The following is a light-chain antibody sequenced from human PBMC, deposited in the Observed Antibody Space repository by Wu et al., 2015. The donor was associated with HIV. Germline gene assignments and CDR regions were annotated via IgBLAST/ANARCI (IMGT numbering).Light chain of an antibody. CDR3: LQYYSTPHN. CDR1: QGISNS. J-gene: IGKJ2*01. Sequence: DIQMTQSPSSLSASVGDRVTITCRASQGISNSLAWFQQKPGKAPKLLLFAASKLESGVPFRFSGSGSWTDYTLTISSLQPDDFATYYCLQYYSTPHNFGQGTRLEIK. CDR2: AAS. V-gene: IGKV1-NL1*01.